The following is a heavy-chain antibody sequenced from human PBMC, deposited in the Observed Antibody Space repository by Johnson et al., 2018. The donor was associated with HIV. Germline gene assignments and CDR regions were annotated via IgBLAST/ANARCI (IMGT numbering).Heavy chain of an antibody. CDR2: ISYDGSNK. J-gene: IGHJ3*02. CDR1: TFTFTDYY. V-gene: IGHV3-30*03. CDR3: AREGSQVAFDI. Sequence: QVQLVESGGGLVKPGGSLRLSCTVSTFTFTDYYMTWIRQAPGKGLEWVAVISYDGSNKYYADSVKGRFTISRDNAKNSLYLQMNSLRAEDTAVYYCAREGSQVAFDIWGQGTMVTVSS.